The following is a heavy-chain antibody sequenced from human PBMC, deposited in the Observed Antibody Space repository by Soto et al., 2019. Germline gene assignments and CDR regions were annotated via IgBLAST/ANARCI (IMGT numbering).Heavy chain of an antibody. Sequence: GGSLRLSCAASGFTFSSYCMHWVRQAPGKGLEWVAVIWYDGSNKYYADSVKGRFTISRDNSKNTLYLQMNSLRAEDTAVYYCARGYFDWLSPRPYYYYYYMDVWGKGTTVTVSS. D-gene: IGHD3-9*01. V-gene: IGHV3-33*01. J-gene: IGHJ6*03. CDR3: ARGYFDWLSPRPYYYYYYMDV. CDR1: GFTFSSYC. CDR2: IWYDGSNK.